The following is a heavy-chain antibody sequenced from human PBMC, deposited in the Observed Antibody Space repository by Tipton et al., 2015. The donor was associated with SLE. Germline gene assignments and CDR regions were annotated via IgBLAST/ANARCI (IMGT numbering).Heavy chain of an antibody. D-gene: IGHD3-3*01. V-gene: IGHV4-39*07. CDR1: GGSISTTDHY. Sequence: TLSLTCSVSGGSISTTDHYWGWIRQPPGKGLEWIGSVFYSGNTYYNESLQSRVTISIDTSKNHFSLKLYSVTAADTAVYHCARDAITIFEYMDVWGKGTTVTIS. CDR3: ARDAITIFEYMDV. CDR2: VFYSGNT. J-gene: IGHJ6*03.